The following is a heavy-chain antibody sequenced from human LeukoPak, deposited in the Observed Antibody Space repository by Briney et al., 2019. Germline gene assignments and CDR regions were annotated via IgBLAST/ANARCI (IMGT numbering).Heavy chain of an antibody. CDR3: ARALRFLEWLAYFDY. CDR2: IKQDGSEK. Sequence: GGSLRLSCAASGFTFSSHWMSWVRQAPGKGLEWVANIKQDGSEKYYVDSVKGRFTISRDNAKNSLYLQMNSLRAEDTAVYYCARALRFLEWLAYFDYWGQGTLVTVSS. J-gene: IGHJ4*02. CDR1: GFTFSSHW. V-gene: IGHV3-7*01. D-gene: IGHD3-3*01.